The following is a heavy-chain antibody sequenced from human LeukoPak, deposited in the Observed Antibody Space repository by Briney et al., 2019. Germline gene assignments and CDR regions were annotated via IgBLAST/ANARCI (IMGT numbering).Heavy chain of an antibody. D-gene: IGHD2/OR15-2a*01. CDR3: AVGRVFLY. CDR2: IYYSGST. Sequence: TSETLSLTCTVSGGSISSSSYYWGWIRQPPGKGLEWIGSIYYSGSTYYNPSLKSRVTISVDTSKNQFSLKLSSVTAADMAVYYCAVGRVFLYWGQGTLVTVSS. J-gene: IGHJ4*02. CDR1: GGSISSSSYY. V-gene: IGHV4-39*07.